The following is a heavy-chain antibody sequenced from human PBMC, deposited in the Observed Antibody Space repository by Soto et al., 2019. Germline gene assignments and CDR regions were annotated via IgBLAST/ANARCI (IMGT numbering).Heavy chain of an antibody. CDR2: IYYSGST. Sequence: SETLSLTYTVSGGYISSSSYYWGWIRQPPGKGLEWIGSIYYSGSTYYNPSLKSRVTISVDTSKNQFSLKLSSVTAADTAVYYCARQFSSSWYYFDYWGQGTLVTVSS. CDR3: ARQFSSSWYYFDY. V-gene: IGHV4-39*01. J-gene: IGHJ4*02. D-gene: IGHD6-13*01. CDR1: GGYISSSSYY.